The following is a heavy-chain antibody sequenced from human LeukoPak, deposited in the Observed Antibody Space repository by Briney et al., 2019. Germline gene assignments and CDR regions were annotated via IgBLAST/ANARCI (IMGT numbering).Heavy chain of an antibody. CDR3: ARDGRDGYLP. J-gene: IGHJ5*02. Sequence: TSEALSCNCSGSDGSICSYYWSWIRQPPGKGLEWIGYIYYSGSTNYNPSLKSRVTISVDTSKNQFSLKLSSVTAADTAVYYCARDGRDGYLPWVQGTLVTVSS. CDR1: DGSICSYY. D-gene: IGHD5-24*01. CDR2: IYYSGST. V-gene: IGHV4-59*01.